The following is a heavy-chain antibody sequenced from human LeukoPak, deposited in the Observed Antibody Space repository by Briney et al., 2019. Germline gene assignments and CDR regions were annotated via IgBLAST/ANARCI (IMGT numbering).Heavy chain of an antibody. CDR1: GFTFSSYA. J-gene: IGHJ4*02. Sequence: GGSLRLSCAASGFTFSSYAMSWVRQAPGKGLEWVSAISGSGGSTCYADSVKGRYTISRDNSKNTLYLQMNSLRAEDTAVYYCAKDPPVGDFWSGYNRYWGQGTLVTVSS. CDR3: AKDPPVGDFWSGYNRY. D-gene: IGHD3-3*01. V-gene: IGHV3-23*01. CDR2: ISGSGGST.